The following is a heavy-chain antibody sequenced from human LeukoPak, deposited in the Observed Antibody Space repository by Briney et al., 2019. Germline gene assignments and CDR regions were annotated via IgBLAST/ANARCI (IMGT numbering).Heavy chain of an antibody. Sequence: GGSLRLSCAASGFTFSDYAMHWVRQAPGKGLEYVSVISSNGGSTYYADSVKGRFTISRDNSKNTLYLQMGSLRADDTAVYYCAKYPWRYFDYWGQGTLVTVSS. J-gene: IGHJ4*02. D-gene: IGHD2-2*02. CDR1: GFTFSDYA. CDR3: AKYPWRYFDY. CDR2: ISSNGGST. V-gene: IGHV3-64*02.